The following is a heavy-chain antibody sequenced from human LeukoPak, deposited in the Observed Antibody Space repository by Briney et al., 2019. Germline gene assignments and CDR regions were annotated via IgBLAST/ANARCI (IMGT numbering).Heavy chain of an antibody. J-gene: IGHJ4*02. CDR2: ISTGSSYI. CDR3: ARDRPDDFDSTGYPYFFDS. D-gene: IGHD3-22*01. V-gene: IGHV3-21*01. Sequence: GGSLRLSCAASGFTYSTYSMNWVRQAPGKGLEWVSSISTGSSYIYYADSVKGRSTISRDNAKNSLYLQMNSLTAEDAAVYYCARDRPDDFDSTGYPYFFDSWGQGTLVTVSS. CDR1: GFTYSTYS.